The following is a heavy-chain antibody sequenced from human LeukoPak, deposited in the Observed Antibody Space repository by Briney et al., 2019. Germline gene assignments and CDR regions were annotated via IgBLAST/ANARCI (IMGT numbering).Heavy chain of an antibody. CDR2: IYYSGST. V-gene: IGHV4-31*03. D-gene: IGHD3-10*01. CDR1: GGSISSGGYY. Sequence: PSETLSLTCTVSGGSISSGGYYWSWIRQHPGKGLEWLGYIYYSGSTYYNPSLKSRVTISVDTSKNQFSLKLSSVTAADTAVYYCARVFGLESGSYYAPWYFDYWGQGTLVTVSS. CDR3: ARVFGLESGSYYAPWYFDY. J-gene: IGHJ4*02.